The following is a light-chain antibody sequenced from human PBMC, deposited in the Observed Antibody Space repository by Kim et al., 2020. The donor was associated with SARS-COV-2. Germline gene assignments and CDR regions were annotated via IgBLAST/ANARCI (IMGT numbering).Light chain of an antibody. CDR1: SLHLRGTP. V-gene: IGLV1-44*01. CDR2: RSN. Sequence: GQGGTNSCFGSSLHLRGTPVNWDPHLPGTAPQLPIYRSNPRPLGVPDRFSGSKAGSSASLAISGLQSEDEADYYCAAWDDDLNGYVFATGTKVTVL. CDR3: AAWDDDLNGYV. J-gene: IGLJ1*01.